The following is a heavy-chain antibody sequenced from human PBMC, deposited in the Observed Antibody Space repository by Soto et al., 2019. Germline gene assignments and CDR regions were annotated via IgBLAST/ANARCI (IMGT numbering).Heavy chain of an antibody. Sequence: QVQLVQSGAEVKRPGASVKVSCKASGYTFRNYGITWVRQAPGQGLEWMAWISPYNGNTNYAQDLQGRVTMTTDTSTSTAYMELRSLTSEDTAMYYCARDLVSGSDFWRSYNGGYCEYWGQGTLATVSS. V-gene: IGHV1-18*01. CDR3: ARDLVSGSDFWRSYNGGYCEY. J-gene: IGHJ4*02. CDR2: ISPYNGNT. D-gene: IGHD3-3*01. CDR1: GYTFRNYG.